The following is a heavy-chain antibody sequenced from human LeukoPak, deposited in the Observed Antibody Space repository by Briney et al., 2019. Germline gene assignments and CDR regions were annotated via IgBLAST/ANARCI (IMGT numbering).Heavy chain of an antibody. J-gene: IGHJ4*02. V-gene: IGHV1-2*06. CDR3: ARDRGLRYLDWLLRY. D-gene: IGHD3-9*01. Sequence: GVSVKVSCKASGYTFTGYYMHWVRQAPGQGLEWMGRINPNSGGTNYAQKFQGRVTMTRDTSISTAYMELSRLRSDDTAVYYCARDRGLRYLDWLLRYWGQGTLVTVSS. CDR2: INPNSGGT. CDR1: GYTFTGYY.